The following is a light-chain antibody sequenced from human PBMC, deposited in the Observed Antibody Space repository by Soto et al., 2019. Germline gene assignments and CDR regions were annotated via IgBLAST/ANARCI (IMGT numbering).Light chain of an antibody. CDR2: ATS. CDR1: QDIRTE. CDR3: LQDYSYPRT. V-gene: IGKV1-6*01. J-gene: IGKJ1*01. Sequence: AIQMTQSPSSLSASVGDRVTITCRASQDIRTELGWYQQKPGKAPNLLIYATSSLQGGVPSRFSGSGSGTEFTLTISSLQPEDFATYYCLQDYSYPRTFGQGTKVEIK.